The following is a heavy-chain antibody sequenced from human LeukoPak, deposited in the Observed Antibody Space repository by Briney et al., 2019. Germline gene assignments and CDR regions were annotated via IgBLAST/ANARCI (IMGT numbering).Heavy chain of an antibody. J-gene: IGHJ4*02. D-gene: IGHD3-10*01. CDR3: AANSGDHYYFDY. V-gene: IGHV1-8*01. CDR1: GYTFTSYD. CDR2: MNPNSGNT. Sequence: ASVKVSCKASGYTFTSYDINWVRQATGQGLEWMGWMNPNSGNTGYAQKFQGRVTMTRNTSISTAYMELSSLRSGDTAVYYCAANSGDHYYFDYWGQGTLVTVSS.